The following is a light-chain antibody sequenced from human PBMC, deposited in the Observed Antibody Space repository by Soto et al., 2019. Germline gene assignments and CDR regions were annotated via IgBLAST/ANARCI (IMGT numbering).Light chain of an antibody. Sequence: DIQMTQSPSSLSASVGDRVTITCRASQSISSYLNWYQQKPGKAPKLLIYAASSLQSGAPSRFSGSGSGTDFTLTISSLQPEDFATYYCQQRYSTPITLCPGTRLEIK. CDR3: QQRYSTPIT. CDR1: QSISSY. CDR2: AAS. V-gene: IGKV1-39*01. J-gene: IGKJ5*01.